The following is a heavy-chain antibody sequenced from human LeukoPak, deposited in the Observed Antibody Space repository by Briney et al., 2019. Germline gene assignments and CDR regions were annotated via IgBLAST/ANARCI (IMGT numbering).Heavy chain of an antibody. J-gene: IGHJ5*02. CDR1: GFTFSSYA. D-gene: IGHD3-10*01. Sequence: GGSLRLSCAASGFTFSSYAMSWVRQAPGKGLEWVSAISGSGGSTYYADSVKGRFTISRDNSKNTLYLQMNSLRAEDTAVYYCARDNAYGSRTPGVSWGQGTLVTVSS. CDR3: ARDNAYGSRTPGVS. V-gene: IGHV3-23*01. CDR2: ISGSGGST.